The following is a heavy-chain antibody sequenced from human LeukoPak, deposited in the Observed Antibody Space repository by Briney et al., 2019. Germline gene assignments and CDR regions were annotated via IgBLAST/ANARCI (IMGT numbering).Heavy chain of an antibody. CDR2: IKGKTDGGTT. CDR1: GLILSNAW. Sequence: GGSLRLSCAASGLILSNAWMSWVRQAPGKGLEWVGRIKGKTDGGTTDYAAPVKGRFPISRDDSTNTLYLQMNTLRTEDTAVYYCTNYTLWGQGTLVTVSS. D-gene: IGHD4-11*01. V-gene: IGHV3-15*01. CDR3: TNYTL. J-gene: IGHJ4*02.